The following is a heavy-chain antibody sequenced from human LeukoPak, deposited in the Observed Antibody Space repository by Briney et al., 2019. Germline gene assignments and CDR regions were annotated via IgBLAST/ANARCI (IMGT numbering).Heavy chain of an antibody. V-gene: IGHV4-34*01. CDR3: ARGVFDYVWGSYRTYYFDY. J-gene: IGHJ4*02. Sequence: SETLSLTCAVYGGSFSGYYWSWIRQPPGKGLEWIGEINHSGSTNYNPSLKSRVTISVDTSKNQFSLKRSSVTAADTAVYYCARGVFDYVWGSYRTYYFDYWGQGTLVTVSS. D-gene: IGHD3-16*02. CDR1: GGSFSGYY. CDR2: INHSGST.